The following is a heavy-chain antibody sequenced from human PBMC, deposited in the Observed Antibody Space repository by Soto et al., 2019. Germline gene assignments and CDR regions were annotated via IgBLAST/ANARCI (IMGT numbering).Heavy chain of an antibody. CDR2: IIPILGIA. J-gene: IGHJ4*02. D-gene: IGHD2-15*01. Sequence: QVQLVQSGAEVKKPGSSVKVSCKASGGTFSSYTISWVRQAPGQGLEWMGRIIPILGIANYAQKFQGRVTXTXDXXTSTAYMELSSLRSEDTAVYYCARVALGGSSTYDYWGQGTLVTVSS. CDR3: ARVALGGSSTYDY. CDR1: GGTFSSYT. V-gene: IGHV1-69*02.